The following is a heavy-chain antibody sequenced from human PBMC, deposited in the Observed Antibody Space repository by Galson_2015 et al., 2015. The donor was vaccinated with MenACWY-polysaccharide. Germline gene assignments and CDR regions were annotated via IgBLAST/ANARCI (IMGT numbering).Heavy chain of an antibody. Sequence: TLSLTCTVSRGSIYSYYWSWIRQPAGEGLEWIGHISTSGSTIYNPSLKSRITLSLDTSNNQISLNLTSVTAADTAVYYCARVGYSGYDSRFEHWGQGTLVAVSS. CDR1: RGSIYSYY. D-gene: IGHD5-12*01. CDR2: ISTSGST. J-gene: IGHJ4*02. V-gene: IGHV4-4*07. CDR3: ARVGYSGYDSRFEH.